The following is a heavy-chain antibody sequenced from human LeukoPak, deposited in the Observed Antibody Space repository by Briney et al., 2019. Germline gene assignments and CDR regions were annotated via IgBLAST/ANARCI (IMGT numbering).Heavy chain of an antibody. V-gene: IGHV4-61*02. Sequence: SETLSLTCTVSGGSFSSDSYYWSWIRQPAGKGLEWIGRIYISGSTNYNPSLKSRVTISVDTSKNQFSLKLSSVTAADTAVYYCARGPGHYSSSVYYYIDVWGKGTTVTVSS. D-gene: IGHD6-6*01. J-gene: IGHJ6*03. CDR2: IYISGST. CDR3: ARGPGHYSSSVYYYIDV. CDR1: GGSFSSDSYY.